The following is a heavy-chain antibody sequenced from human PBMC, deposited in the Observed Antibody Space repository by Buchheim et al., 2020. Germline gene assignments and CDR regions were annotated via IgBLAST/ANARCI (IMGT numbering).Heavy chain of an antibody. CDR3: AREGNYGSSWLTYYYYYGMDV. CDR2: MNPNSGNT. Sequence: QVQLVQSGAEVKKPGASVKVSCKASGYTFTSYDINWVRQATGQGLEWMGWMNPNSGNTGYAQKFQGRVTMTRKTSISTAYMELSSLRSEDTAVYYCAREGNYGSSWLTYYYYYGMDVWGQGTT. J-gene: IGHJ6*02. D-gene: IGHD6-13*01. V-gene: IGHV1-8*01. CDR1: GYTFTSYD.